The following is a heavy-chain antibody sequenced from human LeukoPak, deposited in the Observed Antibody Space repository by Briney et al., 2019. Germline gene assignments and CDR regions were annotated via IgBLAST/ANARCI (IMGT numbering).Heavy chain of an antibody. CDR2: INNDGSGT. D-gene: IGHD3/OR15-3a*01. Sequence: PGGSLRLSCAASGFTLSSYWMYWVRQAPGKGLEYVSRINNDGSGTTYADSVKGRFTISGDNAKSTVYLQMNSLRPEDTAMFYCARGGLDHAFDLWGQGTMVSVSS. V-gene: IGHV3-74*01. CDR1: GFTLSSYW. J-gene: IGHJ3*01. CDR3: ARGGLDHAFDL.